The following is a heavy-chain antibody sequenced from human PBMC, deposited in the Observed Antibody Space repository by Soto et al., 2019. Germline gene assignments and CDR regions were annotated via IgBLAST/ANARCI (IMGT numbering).Heavy chain of an antibody. CDR1: GYTFTSYG. CDR3: ARHHSSSWYESCFDP. CDR2: ISAYNGNT. V-gene: IGHV1-18*01. J-gene: IGHJ5*02. D-gene: IGHD6-13*01. Sequence: GASVKVSCKASGYTFTSYGISWVRQAPGQGLEWMGWISAYNGNTNYAQKLQGRVTMTTDTSTSTAYMELRSLRSDDTAVYYCARHHSSSWYESCFDPWGQGTLVTVSS.